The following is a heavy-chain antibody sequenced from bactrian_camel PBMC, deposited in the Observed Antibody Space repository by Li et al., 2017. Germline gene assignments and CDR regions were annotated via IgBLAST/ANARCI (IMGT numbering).Heavy chain of an antibody. J-gene: IGHJ4*01. CDR1: GATVSGHC. Sequence: SGGGSVQAGGSLRLSCAVSGATVSGHCFGWFRQAPGKEREGLAAIYFGGATYTERTFYADSVKGRFTMSRDNAANALYLELNGVRSEDTATYFCQYGGIRGQGIQVTVS. V-gene: IGHV3S28*01. CDR2: IYFGGATYTERT. D-gene: IGHD5*01.